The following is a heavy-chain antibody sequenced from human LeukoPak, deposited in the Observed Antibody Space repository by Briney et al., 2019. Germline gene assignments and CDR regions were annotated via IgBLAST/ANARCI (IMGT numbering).Heavy chain of an antibody. D-gene: IGHD2-2*01. J-gene: IGHJ4*02. CDR1: GFTFSSYG. Sequence: PGGSLRLSCAASGFTFSSYGMHWVRQAPGKGLEWVALIRYDGSNKYYADSVKGRFTISRDNSKNTLYLQMNSLRAEDTAVYYCAKVSSVVVPALGFGDYWGQGTLVTVSS. CDR3: AKVSSVVVPALGFGDY. V-gene: IGHV3-30*02. CDR2: IRYDGSNK.